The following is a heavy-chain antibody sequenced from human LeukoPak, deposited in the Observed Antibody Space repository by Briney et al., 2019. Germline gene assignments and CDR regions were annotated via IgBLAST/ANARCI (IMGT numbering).Heavy chain of an antibody. Sequence: GASVKVSCKASGYTFTSYYMHWVRQAPGQGLEWTGIINPSGGSTSYAQKFQGRVTITRDTSASTAYMDLSSLRSEDTAVYYCAREIDRDGYNRFFDYWGQGTLVTVSS. D-gene: IGHD5-24*01. CDR3: AREIDRDGYNRFFDY. J-gene: IGHJ4*02. V-gene: IGHV1-46*01. CDR2: INPSGGST. CDR1: GYTFTSYY.